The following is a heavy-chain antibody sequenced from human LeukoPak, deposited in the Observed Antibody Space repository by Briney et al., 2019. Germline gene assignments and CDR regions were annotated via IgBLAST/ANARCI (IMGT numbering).Heavy chain of an antibody. J-gene: IGHJ4*02. CDR2: INHSGST. D-gene: IGHD3-3*01. CDR3: AGFNSVDY. Sequence: SETLSLTCAVYGGSFSGYYWTWIRQPPGKGLEWIGEINHSGSTNYNPSLKSRVTISVDTSKNQFSLRLSSVTAADTAVYYWAGFNSVDYWGRGTLVTVSS. V-gene: IGHV4-34*01. CDR1: GGSFSGYY.